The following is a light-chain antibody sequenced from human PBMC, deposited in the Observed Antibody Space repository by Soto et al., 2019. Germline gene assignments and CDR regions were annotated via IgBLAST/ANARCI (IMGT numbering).Light chain of an antibody. J-gene: IGKJ1*01. Sequence: EIVLTQSPATLSLSPGERVTFSCRASQSVSIFLNWYQQKPGQAPRLLIYDASNRATGIPARFSGSGSGTDFTLTISILEPEDFAVYYCQQRSNWPATFGQGTKVEIK. CDR1: QSVSIF. CDR3: QQRSNWPAT. V-gene: IGKV3-11*01. CDR2: DAS.